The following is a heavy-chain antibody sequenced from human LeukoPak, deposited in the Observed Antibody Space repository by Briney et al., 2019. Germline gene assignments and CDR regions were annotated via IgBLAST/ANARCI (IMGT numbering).Heavy chain of an antibody. V-gene: IGHV1-24*01. D-gene: IGHD6-6*01. CDR3: ATADGAARPKYYYYYYGMDV. J-gene: IGHJ6*02. CDR1: GYTLTELS. Sequence: ASVKVSCKVSGYTLTELSMHWMRQAPGKGLEWMGGFDPEDGETIYAQKFQGRVTMTEDTSTDTAYMELSSLRSEDTAVYYCATADGAARPKYYYYYYGMDVWGQGTTVTVSS. CDR2: FDPEDGET.